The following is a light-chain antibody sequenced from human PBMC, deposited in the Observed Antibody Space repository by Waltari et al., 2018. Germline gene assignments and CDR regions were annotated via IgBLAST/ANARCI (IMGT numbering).Light chain of an antibody. CDR1: HTVSRN. J-gene: IGKJ4*01. CDR3: HLYGSART. Sequence: IVLTQSPAILSVSPGERATLSCRASHTVSRNLAWYQQKPGQAPRLLIYGASTRATGIPTRFSGSGSGTEFTLTISRLEPEDSAVYFCHLYGSARTFGGGTKVEIK. CDR2: GAS. V-gene: IGKV3-15*01.